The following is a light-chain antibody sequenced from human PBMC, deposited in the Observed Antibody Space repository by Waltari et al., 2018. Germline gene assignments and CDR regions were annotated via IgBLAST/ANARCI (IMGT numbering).Light chain of an antibody. CDR3: CSYAGSTTFI. CDR1: NSDVGNYNL. Sequence: QSALTQPASVSGSPGQSITISCTGTNSDVGNYNLVSWYQQHPGKAPHPLIHDVTQRPSGVSNRFSGSKSGNTASLTISGLQAEDEADYYCCSYAGSTTFIFGGGTKLTVL. J-gene: IGLJ2*01. V-gene: IGLV2-23*02. CDR2: DVT.